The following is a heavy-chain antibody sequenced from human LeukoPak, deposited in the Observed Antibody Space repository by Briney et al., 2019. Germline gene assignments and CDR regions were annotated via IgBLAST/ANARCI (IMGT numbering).Heavy chain of an antibody. CDR1: GGSFSGYY. CDR2: INHSGST. V-gene: IGHV4-34*01. Sequence: PSETLSLTCAVYGGSFSGYYWSWIRQPPGKGLEWIGEINHSGSTNYNPSLKSRVTISVDTSKNQFSLKPSSVTAADTAVYYCASYGDSDAFDIWGQGTMVTVSS. CDR3: ASYGDSDAFDI. D-gene: IGHD4-17*01. J-gene: IGHJ3*02.